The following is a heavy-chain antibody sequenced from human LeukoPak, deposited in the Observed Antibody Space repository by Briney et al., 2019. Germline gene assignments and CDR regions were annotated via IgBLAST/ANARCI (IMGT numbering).Heavy chain of an antibody. CDR2: IYYSGST. V-gene: IGHV4-59*11. CDR1: GGSISSHY. J-gene: IGHJ4*02. D-gene: IGHD3-3*01. CDR3: ARSFWNAAYYFDY. Sequence: SETLSLTCTVSGGSISSHYWSWIRQPPGKGLEWIGYIYYSGSTNYNPSLKSRVTISVDTSKNQFSLKLSSVTAADTAVYYCARSFWNAAYYFDYWGQGTLVTVSS.